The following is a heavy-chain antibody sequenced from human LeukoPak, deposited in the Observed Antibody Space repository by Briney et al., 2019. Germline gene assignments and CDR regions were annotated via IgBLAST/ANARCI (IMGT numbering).Heavy chain of an antibody. Sequence: ASVKVSCKASGSSFSRCAFSWVRQAPGQGLEWMGRINPNSGGTNYAQKFQGRVTMTRDTSISTAYMELSRLRSDDTAVYYCARVSSASGYYYHYWGQGTLVTVSS. CDR3: ARVSSASGYYYHY. J-gene: IGHJ4*02. CDR1: GSSFSRCA. V-gene: IGHV1-2*06. D-gene: IGHD3-22*01. CDR2: INPNSGGT.